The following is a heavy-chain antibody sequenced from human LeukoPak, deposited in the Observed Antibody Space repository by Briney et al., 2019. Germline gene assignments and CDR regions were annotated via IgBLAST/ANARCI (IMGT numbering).Heavy chain of an antibody. V-gene: IGHV3-21*01. CDR2: ISRSSAYI. D-gene: IGHD3-10*02. Sequence: PGGSLRLSCAASGFTLSSYSMNWVRQAPGKGLEWVSSISRSSAYIYYAGSVKGRFTISRDNAKNSLYLQMNSLRAEDTAVYYCAELGITMIGGVWGKGTTVTISS. CDR3: AELGITMIGGV. J-gene: IGHJ6*04. CDR1: GFTLSSYS.